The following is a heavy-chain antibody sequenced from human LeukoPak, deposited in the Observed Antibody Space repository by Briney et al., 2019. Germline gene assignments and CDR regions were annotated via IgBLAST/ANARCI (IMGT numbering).Heavy chain of an antibody. D-gene: IGHD3-10*01. Sequence: SETLSLTCAVYGGSLRNYYWSWIRQPPGKGLEWIGEINHSGSTNFNPSLKNRVTISVDMSKNQFSLQLSSVTAADTAVYYCARGPASGSNFAWFDPWGQGTLVTVSS. J-gene: IGHJ5*02. V-gene: IGHV4-34*01. CDR1: GGSLRNYY. CDR3: ARGPASGSNFAWFDP. CDR2: INHSGST.